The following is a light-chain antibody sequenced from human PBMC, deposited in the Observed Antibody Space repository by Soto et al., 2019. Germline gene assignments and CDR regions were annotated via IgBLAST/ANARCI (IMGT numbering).Light chain of an antibody. CDR1: EDISNY. Sequence: DIQMTQSPSSLSASVGDRVTITCQASEDISNYLNWYQQKPGKAPKVLIYDASDLATGLPARFSGSGSGTDFTLTISSLQPEDIATYYCQQYHNLPLTFGGGTKVEIK. J-gene: IGKJ4*01. CDR2: DAS. V-gene: IGKV1-33*01. CDR3: QQYHNLPLT.